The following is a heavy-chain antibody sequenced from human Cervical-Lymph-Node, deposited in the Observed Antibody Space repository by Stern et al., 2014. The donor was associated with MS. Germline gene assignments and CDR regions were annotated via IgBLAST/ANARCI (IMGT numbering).Heavy chain of an antibody. Sequence: DQLVESGGGLVKPGGSLRLSCAASGFTFSDYYMSWIRQAPGKGLEWVSSISTSGSTLYYADSVKGRFTISRDNAKNSLYLQMDSLRAEDTAVYYCVRKSVMDYYGMDVWGQGTTVTVSS. CDR1: GFTFSDYY. CDR3: VRKSVMDYYGMDV. D-gene: IGHD2-8*01. J-gene: IGHJ6*02. V-gene: IGHV3-11*01. CDR2: ISTSGSTL.